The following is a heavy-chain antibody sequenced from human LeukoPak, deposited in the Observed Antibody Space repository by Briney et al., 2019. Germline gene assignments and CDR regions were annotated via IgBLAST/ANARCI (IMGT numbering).Heavy chain of an antibody. CDR2: ISRSGSTI. D-gene: IGHD2-15*01. CDR1: GFTFSDYY. CDR3: ARARVVVVAATSGAFDI. V-gene: IGHV3-11*01. J-gene: IGHJ3*02. Sequence: GGSLRLSCAASGFTFSDYYMIWIRQAPGKGLHWVSYISRSGSTIYYDESVKGRFTISRDNAKNSLFLQMHSLRAEDTAVYYRARARVVVVAATSGAFDIWGQGTMVTVSS.